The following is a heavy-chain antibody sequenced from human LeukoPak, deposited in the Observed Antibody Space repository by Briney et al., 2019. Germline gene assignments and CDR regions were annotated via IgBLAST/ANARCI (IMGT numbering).Heavy chain of an antibody. Sequence: GGSLRLSCAASGFILSEYEMNWVRQAPGKGLEWVSYISSSGGSIYNADSVRGRFTISRNNGKNSLYLQMNSLRAEDTAVYYCARGRRLWFGETHDAFDMWGVGTMVTVSS. V-gene: IGHV3-48*03. CDR3: ARGRRLWFGETHDAFDM. CDR1: GFILSEYE. D-gene: IGHD3-10*01. J-gene: IGHJ3*02. CDR2: ISSSGGSI.